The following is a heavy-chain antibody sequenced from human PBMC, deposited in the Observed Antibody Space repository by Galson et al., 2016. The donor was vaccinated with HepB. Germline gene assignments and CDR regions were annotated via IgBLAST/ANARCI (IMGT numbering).Heavy chain of an antibody. CDR1: GFSLNTHGVG. V-gene: IGHV2-5*02. CDR2: IYWDDDK. CDR3: ARRLEFYLFDY. Sequence: PALVKPTQTLTLTCSFSGFSLNTHGVGVGWIRQPPGKALEWLALIYWDDDKRYSPSLKSRLTITKNTSKNQVVLTMTNMDPVDTGTYYCARRLEFYLFDYWGQGTLVTVSS. J-gene: IGHJ4*02. D-gene: IGHD3-10*01.